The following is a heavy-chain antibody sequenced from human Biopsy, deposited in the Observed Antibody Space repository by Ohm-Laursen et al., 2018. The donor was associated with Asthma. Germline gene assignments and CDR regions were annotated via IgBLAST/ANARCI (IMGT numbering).Heavy chain of an antibody. CDR1: VGTVSSEA. Sequence: SVYAARKASVGTVSSEAVSWARQAPGQGLEWMGGIIPIFGTANYAQKFQGRVTITADESTSTAYMELSSLRSEDTAVYYCARDGPVGAPSDYWGQGTLVTVSS. CDR3: ARDGPVGAPSDY. D-gene: IGHD1-26*01. CDR2: IIPIFGTA. J-gene: IGHJ4*02. V-gene: IGHV1-69*13.